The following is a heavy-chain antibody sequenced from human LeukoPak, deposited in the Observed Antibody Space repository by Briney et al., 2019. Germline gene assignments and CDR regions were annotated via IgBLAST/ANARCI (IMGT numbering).Heavy chain of an antibody. V-gene: IGHV3-48*04. D-gene: IGHD6-19*01. CDR3: ARFDTKWLGGGFDY. CDR2: ISSSSSTI. CDR1: GFTFSSYS. J-gene: IGHJ4*02. Sequence: PGGSLRLSCAASGFTFSSYSMNWVRQAPGRGLEWVSYISSSSSTIYYADSVKGRFTISRDNAKNSLYLQMNSLRAEDTAVYYCARFDTKWLGGGFDYWGQGTLVTVSS.